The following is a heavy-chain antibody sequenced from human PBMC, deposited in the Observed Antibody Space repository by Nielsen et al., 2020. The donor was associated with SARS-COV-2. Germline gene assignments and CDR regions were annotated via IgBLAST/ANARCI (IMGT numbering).Heavy chain of an antibody. D-gene: IGHD3-10*01. CDR1: GGSISSSNW. CDR2: IYHSGST. Sequence: SETLSLTCAVSGGSISSSNWWSWVRQPPGKGLEWIGEIYHSGSTNYNPSLKSRVTISVDKSKNQFSLKLSSVTAADTAVYYCARGGYYGSGSYNHWGQGTLVTVSS. J-gene: IGHJ4*02. V-gene: IGHV4-4*02. CDR3: ARGGYYGSGSYNH.